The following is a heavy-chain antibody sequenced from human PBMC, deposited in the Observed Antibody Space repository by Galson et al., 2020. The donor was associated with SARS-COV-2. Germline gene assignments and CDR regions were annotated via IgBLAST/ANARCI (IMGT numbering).Heavy chain of an antibody. D-gene: IGHD1-26*01. CDR1: GYSFTSYW. J-gene: IGHJ3*02. V-gene: IGHV5-51*01. CDR2: IYPGDSDT. CDR3: ARPEWELLWAFDI. Sequence: GESLKISCKGSGYSFTSYWLGWVRQMPGKGLEWMGIIYPGDSDTRYSPSFQGQVTISADKSISTAYLQWSSLKASDTAMYYCARPEWELLWAFDIWGQGTMVTVSS.